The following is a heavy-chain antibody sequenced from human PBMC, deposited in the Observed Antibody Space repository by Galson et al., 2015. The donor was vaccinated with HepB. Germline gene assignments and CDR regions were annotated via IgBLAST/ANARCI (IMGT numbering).Heavy chain of an antibody. CDR1: GFTFSSYW. V-gene: IGHV3-7*03. J-gene: IGHJ6*02. CDR3: ARDFVYSSSWGELYYYGMDV. D-gene: IGHD6-13*01. Sequence: SLRLSCAASGFTFSSYWMSWVRQAPGKGLEWVANIKQDGSEKYYVDSVKGRFTISRDNAKNSLYLQMNSLRAEDTAVYYCARDFVYSSSWGELYYYGMDVWGQGTTVTVSS. CDR2: IKQDGSEK.